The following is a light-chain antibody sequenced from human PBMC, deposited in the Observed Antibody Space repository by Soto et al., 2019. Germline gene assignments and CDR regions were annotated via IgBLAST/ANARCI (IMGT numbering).Light chain of an antibody. V-gene: IGKV4-1*01. CDR1: QSVLYRSDNKNY. CDR2: WAS. CDR3: QQFYSTLPIT. Sequence: DIVMTQSPDSLAVSLGERATINCKSSQSVLYRSDNKNYLAWYQHKPGQPPKLLIYWASTRESGVPDRFSGSGSGTDFTLTISALQAEDVAVYYCQQFYSTLPITFGQGTLLEIK. J-gene: IGKJ5*01.